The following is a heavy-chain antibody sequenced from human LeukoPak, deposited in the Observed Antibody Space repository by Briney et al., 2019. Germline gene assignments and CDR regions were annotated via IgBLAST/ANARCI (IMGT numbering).Heavy chain of an antibody. CDR2: ISNSGHSI. D-gene: IGHD3-10*01. J-gene: IGHJ4*02. CDR3: ARARGAGPGAHFDY. CDR1: GFTFSDEY. V-gene: IGHV3-11*01. Sequence: PGGSLRLSCAASGFTFSDEYMSWIRQAPGRGLEWISYISNSGHSIFYADSVKGRFTISRDNAKNSLFLQVSNLRAEDTAVYYCARARGAGPGAHFDYWGQGTLVTVSS.